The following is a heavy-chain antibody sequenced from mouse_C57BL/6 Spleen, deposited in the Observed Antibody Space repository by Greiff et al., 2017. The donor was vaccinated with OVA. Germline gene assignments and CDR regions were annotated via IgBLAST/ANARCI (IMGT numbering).Heavy chain of an antibody. CDR3: AREEGGITTVVARGYFDV. CDR1: GYTFTSYW. Sequence: VKLQESGAELAKPGASVKLSCKASGYTFTSYWMHWVKQRPGQGLEWIGYINPSSGYTKYNQKFKDKATLTADKSSSTAYMQLSSLTYEDSAVYYCAREEGGITTVVARGYFDVWGTGTTFTVSS. D-gene: IGHD1-1*01. J-gene: IGHJ1*03. CDR2: INPSSGYT. V-gene: IGHV1-7*01.